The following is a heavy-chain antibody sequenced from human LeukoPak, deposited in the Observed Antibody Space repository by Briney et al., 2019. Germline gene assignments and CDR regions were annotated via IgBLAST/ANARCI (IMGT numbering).Heavy chain of an antibody. CDR1: GGSFSGYY. J-gene: IGHJ6*03. Sequence: PSETLSLTCAVYGGSFSGYYWSWIRQPPGKGLEWIGEINHSGSTNYNPSLKSRVTISVDTSKNQFSLKLSSVTAADTAVYYCARGRGYCSSTSCYRYYYYYYMDVWGKGTTVTVSS. V-gene: IGHV4-34*01. CDR2: INHSGST. CDR3: ARGRGYCSSTSCYRYYYYYYMDV. D-gene: IGHD2-2*01.